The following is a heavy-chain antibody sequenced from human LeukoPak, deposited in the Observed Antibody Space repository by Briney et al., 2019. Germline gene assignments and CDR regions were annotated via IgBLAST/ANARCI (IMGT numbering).Heavy chain of an antibody. V-gene: IGHV4-59*01. D-gene: IGHD2-8*01. CDR2: IYYSGST. CDR1: GGSISSYY. CDR3: ARGGAPMYYYYSYMAV. J-gene: IGHJ6*03. Sequence: SETLSLTCTVSGGSISSYYWSWIRQPPGKGLEWIGYIYYSGSTNYNPSLKSRVTISVDTSKNQFSLKLSSVTAADTAVYYCARGGAPMYYYYSYMAVGGKGTTVPSSS.